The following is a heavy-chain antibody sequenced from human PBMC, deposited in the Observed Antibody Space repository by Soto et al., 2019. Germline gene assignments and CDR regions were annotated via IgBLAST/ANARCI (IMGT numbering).Heavy chain of an antibody. CDR2: IIPILGIA. CDR1: GGTFSSYT. Sequence: ASVKVSCKASGGTFSSYTISWVRQAPGQGLEWMGRIIPILGIANYAQKFQGRVTITADKSTSTAYMELSSLRSEDTAVYYCARGGKGSWGSGSYPTYYYYYMDVWGKGTTVTVSS. CDR3: ARGGKGSWGSGSYPTYYYYYMDV. D-gene: IGHD3-10*01. V-gene: IGHV1-69*02. J-gene: IGHJ6*03.